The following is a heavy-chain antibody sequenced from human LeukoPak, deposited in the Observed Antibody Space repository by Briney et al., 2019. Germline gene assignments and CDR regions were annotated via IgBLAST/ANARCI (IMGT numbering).Heavy chain of an antibody. CDR1: GGTFSSYA. CDR2: IIPIFGTA. V-gene: IGHV1-69*05. CDR3: ARSHSGREAFDI. D-gene: IGHD1-1*01. J-gene: IGHJ3*02. Sequence: ASVKVSCKASGGTFSSYAISWVRQAPGQGLEWMGGIIPIFGTANYAQKFQGRVTITTDESTSTAYMELSSLRSEDTAVYYCARSHSGREAFDIWGQGTMVTVSS.